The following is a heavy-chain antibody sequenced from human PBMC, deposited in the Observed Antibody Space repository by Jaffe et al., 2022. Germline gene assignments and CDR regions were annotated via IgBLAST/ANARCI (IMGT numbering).Heavy chain of an antibody. CDR1: GGSISSYY. CDR3: ARHYYDSSGYYYTGSFDY. Sequence: QVQLQESGPGLVKPSETLSLTCTVSGGSISSYYWSWIRQPPGKGLEWIGYIYYSGSTNYNPSLKSRVTISVDTSKNQFSLKLSSVTAADTAVYYCARHYYDSSGYYYTGSFDYWGQGTLVTVSS. J-gene: IGHJ4*02. CDR2: IYYSGST. D-gene: IGHD3-22*01. V-gene: IGHV4-59*01.